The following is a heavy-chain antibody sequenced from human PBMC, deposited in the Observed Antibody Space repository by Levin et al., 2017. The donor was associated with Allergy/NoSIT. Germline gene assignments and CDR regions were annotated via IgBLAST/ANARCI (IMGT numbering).Heavy chain of an antibody. Sequence: SETLSLTCSVSGGSISSSDYYWAWFRQPPGKGLEWIGNVFMGGITYYNPSLKSRVTISVDSSKNQFSLRLSSVTAADTAVYYCARRSCSGAICYYFDQWGQGVLVTVSS. D-gene: IGHD2-15*01. V-gene: IGHV4-39*01. CDR3: ARRSCSGAICYYFDQ. J-gene: IGHJ4*02. CDR2: VFMGGIT. CDR1: GGSISSSDYY.